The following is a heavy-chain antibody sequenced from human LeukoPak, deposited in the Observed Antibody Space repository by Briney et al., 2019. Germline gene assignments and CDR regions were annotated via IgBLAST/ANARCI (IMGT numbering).Heavy chain of an antibody. CDR2: IYHSGST. D-gene: IGHD1-26*01. V-gene: IGHV4-38-2*02. J-gene: IGHJ4*02. CDR3: ARETVGATLFDY. Sequence: PSETLSLTCTVSGYSISSGYYWGWIRQPPGKGLEWIGSIYHSGSTYYNPSLKSRVTISVDTSKNQFSLKLSSVTAADTAVYHCARETVGATLFDYWGQGTLVTVSS. CDR1: GYSISSGYY.